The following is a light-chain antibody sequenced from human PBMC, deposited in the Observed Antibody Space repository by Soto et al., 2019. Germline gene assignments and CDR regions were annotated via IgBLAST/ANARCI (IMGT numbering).Light chain of an antibody. Sequence: EIVLTQSPGTLSLSPGERATLSCRASQSISSSYLAWYQQKPGQAPRLLIYGASSRATGIPDRFSVSGSGTDFTLTISRLEPGDFAVYYCQQYNSSPSTLGGGTTVEIK. J-gene: IGKJ4*01. CDR3: QQYNSSPST. CDR2: GAS. V-gene: IGKV3-20*01. CDR1: QSISSSY.